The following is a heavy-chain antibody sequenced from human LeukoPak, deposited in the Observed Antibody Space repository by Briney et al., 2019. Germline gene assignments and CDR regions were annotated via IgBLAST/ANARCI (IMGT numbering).Heavy chain of an antibody. CDR1: GYTLPELS. CDR3: ATPSTGYSSSWYPAYFDY. CDR2: FDPEDGET. D-gene: IGHD6-13*01. V-gene: IGHV1-24*01. J-gene: IGHJ4*02. Sequence: ASVKVSCKVSGYTLPELSMHWVRPAPGKGLEGMGGFDPEDGETIYAQKFQGRVTMTEDTSTDTAYMELSSLRSEDTAVYYCATPSTGYSSSWYPAYFDYWGQGTLVTVSS.